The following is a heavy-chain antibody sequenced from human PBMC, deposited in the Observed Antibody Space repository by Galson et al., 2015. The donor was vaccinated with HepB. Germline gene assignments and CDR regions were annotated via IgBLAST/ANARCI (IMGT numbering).Heavy chain of an antibody. CDR2: ISDSGDRT. Sequence: SLRLSCAASGFSFSNYAMSWVRRAPGEGLEWVSFISDSGDRTYHADSVKGRVTISRDNSKNTLFLQMSSLRAEDTAVYFCAKDPASDGSGWFYFDHWGQGTLVAVSS. V-gene: IGHV3-23*01. J-gene: IGHJ4*02. D-gene: IGHD6-13*01. CDR3: AKDPASDGSGWFYFDH. CDR1: GFSFSNYA.